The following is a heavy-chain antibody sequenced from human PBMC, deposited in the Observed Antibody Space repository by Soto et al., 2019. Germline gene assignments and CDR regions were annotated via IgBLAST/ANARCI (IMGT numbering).Heavy chain of an antibody. CDR2: TSYDGSRE. V-gene: IGHV3-30-3*01. Sequence: VQVVESGGTVVQPGRSLRLSCAASGFTFSTYAMRWVRQAPGKGLEWVAVTSYDGSREYYADSVKGRFTISRDNSKNTLHLQMNSLRAEDTAVYYCARGGIAAAGTRRYYFDYWGQGTLVTVSS. J-gene: IGHJ4*02. D-gene: IGHD6-13*01. CDR1: GFTFSTYA. CDR3: ARGGIAAAGTRRYYFDY.